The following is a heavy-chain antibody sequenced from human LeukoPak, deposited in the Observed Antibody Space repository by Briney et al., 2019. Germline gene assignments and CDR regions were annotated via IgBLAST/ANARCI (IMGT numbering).Heavy chain of an antibody. CDR2: ISSSSSYT. Sequence: GGSLRLSCAASGFTFSDYYMSWIRQAPGKGLEWVSYISSSSSYTNYADSVKGRFTISRDNAKNSLYLQMNSLRAEDTAVHYCARFWSSYPFGIAPDYWGQGTLVTVSS. CDR3: ARFWSSYPFGIAPDY. CDR1: GFTFSDYY. V-gene: IGHV3-11*06. D-gene: IGHD6-13*01. J-gene: IGHJ4*02.